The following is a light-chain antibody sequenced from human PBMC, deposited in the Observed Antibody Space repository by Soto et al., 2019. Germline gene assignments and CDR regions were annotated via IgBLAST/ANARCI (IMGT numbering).Light chain of an antibody. V-gene: IGLV2-8*01. CDR3: TSYAGSNNLV. Sequence: QSALTQPPSASGSPGQSVTISCTGTSSDIGGHNYVSWYQQHPGKAPKLMIYEVIKRPSGVPDRFSGSKSGNTASLTVSGLQPEDEAYYYCTSYAGSNNLVFGGGTKLTVL. CDR1: SSDIGGHNY. J-gene: IGLJ3*02. CDR2: EVI.